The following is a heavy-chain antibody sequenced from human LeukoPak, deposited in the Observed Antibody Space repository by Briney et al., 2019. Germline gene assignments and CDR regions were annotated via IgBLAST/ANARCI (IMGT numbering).Heavy chain of an antibody. Sequence: SETLSLTCSVSGGSISGYYWSWIRQPPGKGLECIGYIYYSGSTNYNPSLKSRVTISVDTSRNQFSLKLTSVTAADTAVYYCAKVSDRDSSGYYWGFEYWGQGTLVTVSS. V-gene: IGHV4-59*08. J-gene: IGHJ4*02. CDR3: AKVSDRDSSGYYWGFEY. D-gene: IGHD3-22*01. CDR1: GGSISGYY. CDR2: IYYSGST.